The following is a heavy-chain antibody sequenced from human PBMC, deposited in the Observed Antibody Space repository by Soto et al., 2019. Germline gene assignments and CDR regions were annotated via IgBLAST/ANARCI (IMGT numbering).Heavy chain of an antibody. V-gene: IGHV1-18*04. CDR1: GYTFTNHG. Sequence: ASVNVSCKASGYTFTNHGISWVRQAPGQGLEWVGWVSGYNDKTKSAQKFQGRVTMTTDTSTSTAYMELRSLRSDDTAVYYCARDFYPVAYFFDYWGQGTLVTVSS. CDR2: VSGYNDKT. J-gene: IGHJ4*02. D-gene: IGHD2-21*01. CDR3: ARDFYPVAYFFDY.